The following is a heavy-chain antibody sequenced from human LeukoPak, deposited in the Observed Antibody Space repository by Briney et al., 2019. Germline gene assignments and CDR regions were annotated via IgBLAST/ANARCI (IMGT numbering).Heavy chain of an antibody. D-gene: IGHD3-22*01. CDR3: ASGDSSGYYYAEDY. Sequence: ASVKVSCKASGYTFTSYGISWVRQAPGQGLEWMGWISAYNGNINYAQKLQGRVTMTTDTSTSTAYMELRSLRSDDTAVYYCASGDSSGYYYAEDYWGQGTLVTVSS. CDR1: GYTFTSYG. CDR2: ISAYNGNI. J-gene: IGHJ4*02. V-gene: IGHV1-18*01.